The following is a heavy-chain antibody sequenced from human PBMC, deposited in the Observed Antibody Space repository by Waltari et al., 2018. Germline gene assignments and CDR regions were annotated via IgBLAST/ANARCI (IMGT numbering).Heavy chain of an antibody. J-gene: IGHJ5*01. V-gene: IGHV4-61*09. D-gene: IGHD4-17*01. CDR2: IYTSGST. Sequence: QVQLQESGPGLVKPSQTLSLTCTVSGDSVTSGTYYWTWIRQPAGRGLEWIGYIYTSGSTNYNPSLKRRLSLSLDASKNEVSLQLGSVTAADTAVYYCARLMNSGDYLYFDSWGQGTLVTVSS. CDR1: GDSVTSGTYY. CDR3: ARLMNSGDYLYFDS.